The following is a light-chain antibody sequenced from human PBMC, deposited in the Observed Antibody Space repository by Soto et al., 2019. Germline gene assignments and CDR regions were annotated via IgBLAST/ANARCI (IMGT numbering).Light chain of an antibody. CDR1: QSVSSN. CDR2: GAS. V-gene: IGKV3-15*01. Sequence: EIVMTQSPATLSVSPGERATLSCRASQSVSSNLAWYQQKPGQPPRLLIYGASTRATGIPARFSGSGSGTEFTLTISSLQSEDFEVYYCQQYNNWPRTFGQGTKLEIK. CDR3: QQYNNWPRT. J-gene: IGKJ2*01.